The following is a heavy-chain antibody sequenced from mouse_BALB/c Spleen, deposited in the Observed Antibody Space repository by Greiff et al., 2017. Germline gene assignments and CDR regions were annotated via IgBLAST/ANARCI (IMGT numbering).Heavy chain of an antibody. J-gene: IGHJ2*01. CDR3: ARSRYYGSSSDY. V-gene: IGHV5-17*02. D-gene: IGHD1-1*01. CDR2: ISSGSSTI. CDR1: GFTFSSFG. Sequence: DVKLVESGGGLVQPGGSRKLSCAASGFTFSSFGMHWVRQAPEKGLEWVAYISSGSSTIYYADTVKGRFTISRDNPKNTLFLQMTSLSAEDTAMYYCARSRYYGSSSDYWGQGTTLTVSS.